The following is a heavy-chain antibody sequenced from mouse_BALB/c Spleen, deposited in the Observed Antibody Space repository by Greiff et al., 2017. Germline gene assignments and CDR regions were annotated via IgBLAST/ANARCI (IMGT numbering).Heavy chain of an antibody. J-gene: IGHJ3*01. V-gene: IGHV5-17*02. Sequence: EVHLVESGGGLVQPGGSRKLSCAASGFTFSSFGMHWVRQAPEKGLEWVAYISSGSSTIYYADTVKGRFTISRDNPKNTLFLQMTSLRSEDTAMYYGASGPWFAYWGQGTLVTVSA. CDR1: GFTFSSFG. CDR2: ISSGSSTI. CDR3: ASGPWFAY.